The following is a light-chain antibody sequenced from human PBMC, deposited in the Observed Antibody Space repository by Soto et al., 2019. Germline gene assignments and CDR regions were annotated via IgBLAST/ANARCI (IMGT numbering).Light chain of an antibody. CDR3: QQRSNWLFT. CDR2: DAS. Sequence: EIVLTQSPATLSLSPGERATLSCRASQSVSSYLAWYQQKPGQAPRLLIYDASSRATGIPARFCGSGSGTDFTLTISSLEPEDFAVYYCQQRSNWLFTFGPGTKVDIK. CDR1: QSVSSY. V-gene: IGKV3-11*01. J-gene: IGKJ3*01.